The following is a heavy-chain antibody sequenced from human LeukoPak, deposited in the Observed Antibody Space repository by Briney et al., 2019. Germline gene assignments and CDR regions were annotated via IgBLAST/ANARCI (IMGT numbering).Heavy chain of an antibody. CDR2: ISSNGGST. J-gene: IGHJ4*02. D-gene: IGHD1-26*01. V-gene: IGHV3-64*01. Sequence: GGSLRLSCAASGFTFSSYAMHWVRQAPGKGLEYVSAISSNGGSTYYANSVKGRFTISRDNSKNTLYLQMGSLRAEDMAVYYCARDLWELPTSPFDYWGQGTLVTVSS. CDR3: ARDLWELPTSPFDY. CDR1: GFTFSSYA.